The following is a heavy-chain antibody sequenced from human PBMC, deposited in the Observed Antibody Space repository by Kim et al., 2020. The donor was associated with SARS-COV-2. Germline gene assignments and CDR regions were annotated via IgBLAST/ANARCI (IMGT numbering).Heavy chain of an antibody. CDR3: ARGAPGMGPYSSSWYGWFDP. CDR1: GYTFTSYD. Sequence: ASVKVSCKASGYTFTSYDINWVRQATGQGLEWMGWMNPNSGNTGYAQKFQGRVTMTRNTSISTAYMELSSLRSEDTAVYYCARGAPGMGPYSSSWYGWFDPWGQGTLVTVSS. V-gene: IGHV1-8*01. J-gene: IGHJ5*02. D-gene: IGHD6-13*01. CDR2: MNPNSGNT.